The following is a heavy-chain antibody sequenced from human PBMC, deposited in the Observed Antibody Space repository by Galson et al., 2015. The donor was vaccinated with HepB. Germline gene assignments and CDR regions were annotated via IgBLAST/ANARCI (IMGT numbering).Heavy chain of an antibody. CDR1: GYTFTRYY. CDR3: ARTYGDYGVFDI. V-gene: IGHV1-46*01. Sequence: SVKVSCKAPGYTFTRYYMHWVRQAPGQGLEWMGIINPSGGSTSYAQRFQGRVTLTRDTSTSTVYMELSSLRSEDTAIYYCARTYGDYGVFDIWGQGTMVTVS. CDR2: INPSGGST. D-gene: IGHD4-17*01. J-gene: IGHJ3*02.